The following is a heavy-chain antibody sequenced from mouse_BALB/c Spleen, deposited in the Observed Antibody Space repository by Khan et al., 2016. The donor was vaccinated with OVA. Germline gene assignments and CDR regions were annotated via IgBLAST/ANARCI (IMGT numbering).Heavy chain of an antibody. J-gene: IGHJ4*01. CDR3: ARETAYYGDYEATDY. CDR2: IWTGGST. Sequence: QVQLKESGPGLVAPSQSLSITCTVSGFSLVTYGVHWVRQSPGRGLEWLGVIWTGGSTNYNSALMSRLSISKDNSKSQVFLKMNSLQTDDTAMYYCARETAYYGDYEATDYWGQGTSVTVSS. V-gene: IGHV2-9*02. D-gene: IGHD2-13*01. CDR1: GFSLVTYG.